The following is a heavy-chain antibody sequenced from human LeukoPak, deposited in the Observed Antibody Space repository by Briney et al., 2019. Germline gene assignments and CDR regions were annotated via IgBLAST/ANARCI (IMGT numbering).Heavy chain of an antibody. CDR1: GFTFSSYW. CDR2: IYSDGSRT. CDR3: TRSGRGGAFDI. Sequence: GGSLRLSCAASGFTFSSYWMHWVRQGPGKGLVWVSRIYSDGSRTTYADSVKGRFTISGDNAKNTLYLQINSLRVEDTAMYYCTRSGRGGAFDIWGRGTMVTVSS. J-gene: IGHJ3*02. V-gene: IGHV3-74*01. D-gene: IGHD1-26*01.